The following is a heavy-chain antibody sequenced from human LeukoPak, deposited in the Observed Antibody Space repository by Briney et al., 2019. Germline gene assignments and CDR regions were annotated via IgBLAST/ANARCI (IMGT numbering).Heavy chain of an antibody. D-gene: IGHD3-3*01. Sequence: GGSLRLSCAASGSTFSDYYMSWIRQAPGKGLEWVSYISSSGSTIYYADSVKGRFTISRDNAKNSLYLQMNSLRAEDTAVYYCARTYYDFWSGYYTPYMDVWGKGTTVTVSS. V-gene: IGHV3-11*01. CDR3: ARTYYDFWSGYYTPYMDV. J-gene: IGHJ6*03. CDR2: ISSSGSTI. CDR1: GSTFSDYY.